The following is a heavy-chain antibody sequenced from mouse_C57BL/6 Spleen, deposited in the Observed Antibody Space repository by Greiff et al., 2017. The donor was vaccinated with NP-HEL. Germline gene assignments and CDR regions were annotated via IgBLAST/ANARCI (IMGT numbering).Heavy chain of an antibody. CDR1: GFTFTDYY. D-gene: IGHD1-1*01. CDR2: IRNKANGYTT. V-gene: IGHV7-3*01. Sequence: EVKVVESGGGLVQPGGSLSLSCAASGFTFTDYYMSWVRQPPGKALEWLGFIRNKANGYTTEYSASVKGRFTISRDNSQSILYLQMNALRAEDSATYYCARYIRGFYAMDYWGQGTSVTVSS. J-gene: IGHJ4*01. CDR3: ARYIRGFYAMDY.